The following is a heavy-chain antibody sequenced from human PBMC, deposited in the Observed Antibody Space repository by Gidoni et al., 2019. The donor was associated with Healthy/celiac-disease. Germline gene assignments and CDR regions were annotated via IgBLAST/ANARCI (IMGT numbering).Heavy chain of an antibody. CDR1: GFTLGSSA. CDR2: IIGSGGST. D-gene: IGHD2-2*01. J-gene: IGHJ4*02. CDR3: AKDRGDCSSTSCYGLGVGY. Sequence: EVQLLESGGGLVPPGGSLILSCAASGFTLGSSAHSWVRQAPGKGLEWVSAIIGSGGSTYYADSVKGRFTISRDNSKNTLYLQMNSLRAEDTAVYYCAKDRGDCSSTSCYGLGVGYWGQGTLVTVSS. V-gene: IGHV3-23*01.